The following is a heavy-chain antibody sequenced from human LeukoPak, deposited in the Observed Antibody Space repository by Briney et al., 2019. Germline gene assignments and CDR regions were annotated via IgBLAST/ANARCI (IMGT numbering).Heavy chain of an antibody. J-gene: IGHJ4*02. V-gene: IGHV4-34*01. D-gene: IGHD3-10*01. CDR3: ARQRTYYYGSGSYYKAFDY. CDR2: INHSGST. Sequence: SETLSLTCSVYGVSFSGYYWSCLRQPPGKGLEWIGEINHSGSTNYNPSLKSRVTISVDTSKNQLSLKLSSVTAADTAVYYCARQRTYYYGSGSYYKAFDYWGQGTLVTVSS. CDR1: GVSFSGYY.